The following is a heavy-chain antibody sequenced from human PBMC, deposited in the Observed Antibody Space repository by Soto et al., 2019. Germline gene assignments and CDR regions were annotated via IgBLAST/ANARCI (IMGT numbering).Heavy chain of an antibody. CDR2: IRSKAYGGTT. V-gene: IGHV3-49*01. J-gene: IGHJ4*02. CDR3: TRVMELLPYYYFDY. Sequence: PGGSLRLSCTASGFTFDNYAMSWFRQAPGKGLEWVGFIRSKAYGGTTEYAASVKGRFTISRDGSKSIAYLQMNSLKTEDTAVYYCTRVMELLPYYYFDYWGQGTLVTVSS. CDR1: GFTFDNYA. D-gene: IGHD1-26*01.